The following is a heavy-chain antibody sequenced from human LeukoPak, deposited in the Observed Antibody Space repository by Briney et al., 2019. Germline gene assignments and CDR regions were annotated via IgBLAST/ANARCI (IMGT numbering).Heavy chain of an antibody. V-gene: IGHV1-2*02. CDR2: INPNSGGT. D-gene: IGHD2-15*01. J-gene: IGHJ4*02. Sequence: ASVKVSCKASGYTFAGYYMHWVRQAPGQGLEWMGWINPNSGGTNYAQKFQGRVTMTRDTSISTAYMELSRLRSDDTAVYYCAGTAYCSGGSCFSDFDYWGQGTLVTVSS. CDR1: GYTFAGYY. CDR3: AGTAYCSGGSCFSDFDY.